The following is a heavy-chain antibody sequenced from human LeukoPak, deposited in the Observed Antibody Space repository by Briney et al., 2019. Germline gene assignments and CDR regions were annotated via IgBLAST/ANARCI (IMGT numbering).Heavy chain of an antibody. CDR1: GYTFTSYD. CDR3: ARIGLSGYLYYFDY. V-gene: IGHV1-8*03. CDR2: MNPNSGNT. J-gene: IGHJ4*02. Sequence: ASVKVSCKASGYTFTSYDINWARQATGQGLEWMGWMNPNSGNTGYAQKFQGRVAITRNTSISTAYMELSSLRSEDTAVYYCARIGLSGYLYYFDYWGQGTLVTVSS. D-gene: IGHD3-3*01.